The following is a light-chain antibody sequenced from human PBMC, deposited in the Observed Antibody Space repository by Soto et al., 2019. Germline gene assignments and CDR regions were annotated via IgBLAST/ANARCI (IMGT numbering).Light chain of an antibody. CDR2: GAS. J-gene: IGKJ1*01. CDR3: QQYGSSPPWT. CDR1: QSVSSSY. V-gene: IGKV3-20*01. Sequence: EIVLTQSPGTLSLSPGERATLSCRASQSVSSSYLAWYQQKPGQALRLLIYGASSRATGIPDRFSGSGSGTDFTLTISRPEPEDFAVYYCQQYGSSPPWTFGQGTKVEIK.